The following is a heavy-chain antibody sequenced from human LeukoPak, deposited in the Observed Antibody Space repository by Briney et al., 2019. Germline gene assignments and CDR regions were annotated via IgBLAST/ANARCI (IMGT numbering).Heavy chain of an antibody. CDR2: ISASGGTT. J-gene: IGHJ4*02. V-gene: IGHV3-23*01. D-gene: IGHD2-15*01. CDR3: AKDPKESCSGGSCYLENDY. CDR1: GFSFSSYA. Sequence: GGSLRLSCAATGFSFSSYAMYWVRQAPGEGLEWVSVISASGGTTYYAESVKGRFTISRDNSKNTLYLQMNSLRAEDTAVYYCAKDPKESCSGGSCYLENDYWGQGTLVTVSS.